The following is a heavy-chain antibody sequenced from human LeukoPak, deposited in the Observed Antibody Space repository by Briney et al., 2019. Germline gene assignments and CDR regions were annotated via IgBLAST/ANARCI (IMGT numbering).Heavy chain of an antibody. D-gene: IGHD3-9*01. CDR1: GGSLSSGSFY. Sequence: PETLSLTRRFSGGSLSSGSFYRGSIRQPPRKGLEWVGSIYYSGSTYYNPSLQTRVTISIDTSQNQFSLKLTSVTAADTAVYYRARLLACATCNSRLGYMDVWAKGTTVTVSS. J-gene: IGHJ6*04. CDR3: ARLLACATCNSRLGYMDV. CDR2: IYYSGST. V-gene: IGHV4-39*07.